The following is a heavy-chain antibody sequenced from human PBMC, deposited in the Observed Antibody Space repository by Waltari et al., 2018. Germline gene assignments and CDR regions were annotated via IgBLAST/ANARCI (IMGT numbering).Heavy chain of an antibody. CDR1: GFTFSSNA. CDR3: AKDLSSSE. CDR2: ISGSGENT. Sequence: EVLLLESGGGFVQPGGSRRLSCAAFGFTFSSNAMSWVRQAPGKGLEWVSTISGSGENTYYADSVKGRFSISRDNSKNTLSLQMNSLRAEDTARYFCAKDLSSSEGGQGTLVTVSS. V-gene: IGHV3-23*01. J-gene: IGHJ4*02. D-gene: IGHD6-25*01.